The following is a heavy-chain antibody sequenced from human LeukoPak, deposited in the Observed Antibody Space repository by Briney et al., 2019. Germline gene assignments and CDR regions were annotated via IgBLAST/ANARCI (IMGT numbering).Heavy chain of an antibody. Sequence: PGGSLRLSCAASGFTFSNYAMSWVRQAPGKGLEWVSSISGYGGDTYYTDSVKGRFTISRDNSKNTVNLQMNSLRAEDTAVYYCAKGDSSSWYGEYYFDYWGQGTLVTVSS. J-gene: IGHJ4*02. CDR3: AKGDSSSWYGEYYFDY. D-gene: IGHD6-13*01. CDR2: ISGYGGDT. V-gene: IGHV3-23*01. CDR1: GFTFSNYA.